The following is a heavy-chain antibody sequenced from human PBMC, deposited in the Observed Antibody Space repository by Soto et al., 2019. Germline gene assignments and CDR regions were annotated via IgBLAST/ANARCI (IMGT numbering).Heavy chain of an antibody. D-gene: IGHD3-3*01. Sequence: GGSLRLSCAASGFTFSSYSMNWVRQAPGKGLEWVSYISSSSSTIYYADSVKGRFTISRDNAKNSLYLQMNSLRDEDTAVYYCAREATIFGGGYYFDYWGQGTLVTVSS. V-gene: IGHV3-48*02. J-gene: IGHJ4*02. CDR1: GFTFSSYS. CDR2: ISSSSSTI. CDR3: AREATIFGGGYYFDY.